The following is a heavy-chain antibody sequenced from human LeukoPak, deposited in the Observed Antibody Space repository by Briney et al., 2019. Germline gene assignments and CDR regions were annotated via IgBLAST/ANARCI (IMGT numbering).Heavy chain of an antibody. CDR3: ARTSTRELAIDY. CDR1: GGSISSGSYY. CDR2: IYTSGST. V-gene: IGHV4-61*02. J-gene: IGHJ4*02. D-gene: IGHD1-26*01. Sequence: PSQTLSLTCTVSGGSISSGSYYWSWIRQPAGKGLEWIGRIYTSGSTNYNPSLKSRVTISVDTSKTQFSLKLSSVTAADAAVYYCARTSTRELAIDYWGQGTLVTVSS.